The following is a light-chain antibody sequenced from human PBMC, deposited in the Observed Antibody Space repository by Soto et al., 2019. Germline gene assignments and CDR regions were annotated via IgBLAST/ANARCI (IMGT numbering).Light chain of an antibody. V-gene: IGKV3-20*01. CDR2: GAS. CDR3: QQYGGSPPKLT. CDR1: QSVRSSY. J-gene: IGKJ4*01. Sequence: EVVLTQSPGTLSLPPGERATLSCRASQSVRSSYLAWYQQKPGQAPRLLIYGASSRATGIPDRFSGSGSETDFTLTISRLAPEAAAVYYCQQYGGSPPKLTFGGGTKVEIK.